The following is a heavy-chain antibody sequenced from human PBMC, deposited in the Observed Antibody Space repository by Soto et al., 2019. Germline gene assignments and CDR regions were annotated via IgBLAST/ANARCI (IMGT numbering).Heavy chain of an antibody. V-gene: IGHV3-21*01. CDR1: GFTFSSYS. CDR2: ISSSSYI. Sequence: GGSLRLSCAASGFTFSSYSMNWVRQAPGKGLEWVSSISSSSYIYYADSVKGRFTISRDNAKNSLYLQMNSLRAEDTAVYYCARDYGVPAATFDYWGQGTLVTVSS. CDR3: ARDYGVPAATFDY. J-gene: IGHJ4*02. D-gene: IGHD2-2*01.